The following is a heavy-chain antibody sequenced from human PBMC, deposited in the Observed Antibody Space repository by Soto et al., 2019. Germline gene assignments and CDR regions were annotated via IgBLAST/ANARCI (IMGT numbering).Heavy chain of an antibody. J-gene: IGHJ4*02. D-gene: IGHD3-3*01. CDR2: ISGSGGST. Sequence: GGSLRLSCAASGFTFSSYAMSLVRQAPGKGLEWVSAISGSGGSTYYADSVKGRFTISRDNSKNTLYLQMNSLRAEDTAVYYCAKVGVFGVVITYFDYWGQGTLVTVSS. CDR3: AKVGVFGVVITYFDY. CDR1: GFTFSSYA. V-gene: IGHV3-23*01.